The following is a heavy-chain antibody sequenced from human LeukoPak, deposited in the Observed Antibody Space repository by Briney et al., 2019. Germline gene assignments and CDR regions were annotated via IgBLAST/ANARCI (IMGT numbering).Heavy chain of an antibody. CDR2: FYSSGST. Sequence: PSETLSLTCTVSGGSISSYYWSWIRQPPGKGLEWIGFFYSSGSTNYNPSLKSRVTISVDTSKNQFSLKLSSVTAADTAVYYCARGAAGTRELDSWGQGTLVTVFS. D-gene: IGHD6-13*01. V-gene: IGHV4-59*01. CDR1: GGSISSYY. CDR3: ARGAAGTRELDS. J-gene: IGHJ4*02.